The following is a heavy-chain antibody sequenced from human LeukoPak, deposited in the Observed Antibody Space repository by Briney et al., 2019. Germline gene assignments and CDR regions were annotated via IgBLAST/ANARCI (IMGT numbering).Heavy chain of an antibody. V-gene: IGHV4-39*07. CDR3: ARGKQCLANAFDI. D-gene: IGHD6-19*01. J-gene: IGHJ3*02. Sequence: SETLSLTCTVSGGSISSSSYYWGWIRQPPGKELEWIGSIYYSGSTYYNPSLKSRVTISVDTSKNQFSLKLSSVTAADTAVYYCARGKQCLANAFDIWGQGTMVTVSS. CDR2: IYYSGST. CDR1: GGSISSSSYY.